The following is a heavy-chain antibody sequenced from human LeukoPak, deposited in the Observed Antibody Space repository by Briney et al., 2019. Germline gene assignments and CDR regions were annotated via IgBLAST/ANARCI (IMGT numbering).Heavy chain of an antibody. CDR3: ARDIGCSSTSCPPSYYYGMDV. D-gene: IGHD2-2*01. Sequence: GSSARVSCKASGGTFSSYAISWVRQAPGQGLEWMGGIIPIFGTANYAQKFQGRVTITADESTSTAYMELSSLRSEDTAVYYCARDIGCSSTSCPPSYYYGMDVWGKGTTVTVSS. V-gene: IGHV1-69*01. J-gene: IGHJ6*04. CDR1: GGTFSSYA. CDR2: IIPIFGTA.